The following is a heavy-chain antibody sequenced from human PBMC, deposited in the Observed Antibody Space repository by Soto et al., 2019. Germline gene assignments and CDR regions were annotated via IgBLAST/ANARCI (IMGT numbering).Heavy chain of an antibody. Sequence: SETLSLTCNVTGGSISGSSCYWGWIRQPPGTELEWIGSIYSTETTYYNPSLNSRVTISVDTSKNQFSLRMSSVTAADTAVYYCARLTSTKWAWAFDIWGQGTTVTVSS. D-gene: IGHD1-26*01. CDR1: GGSISGSSCY. CDR2: IYSTETT. V-gene: IGHV4-39*01. CDR3: ARLTSTKWAWAFDI. J-gene: IGHJ3*02.